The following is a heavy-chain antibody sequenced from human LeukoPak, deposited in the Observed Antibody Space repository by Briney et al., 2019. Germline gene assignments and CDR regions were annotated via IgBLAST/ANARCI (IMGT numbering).Heavy chain of an antibody. J-gene: IGHJ4*02. CDR2: ISSSSSYI. D-gene: IGHD3-22*01. Sequence: GGSLRLSCAASGFTFSSYSMNWVRQAPGKGLEWVSSISSSSSYIYYADSVKGRFTISRDNAKNSLYLQMNSLRAEDTAVYYCASWSMNYYDSRGYWGQGTLVPVSS. CDR1: GFTFSSYS. CDR3: ASWSMNYYDSRGY. V-gene: IGHV3-21*01.